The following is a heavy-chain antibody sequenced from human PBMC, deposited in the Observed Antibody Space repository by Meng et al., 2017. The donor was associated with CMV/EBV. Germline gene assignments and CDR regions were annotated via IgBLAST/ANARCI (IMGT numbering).Heavy chain of an antibody. CDR3: ARDAYYDFWSGYYTGGVYYFDY. CDR2: ISAYNGNT. D-gene: IGHD3-3*01. V-gene: IGHV1-18*01. J-gene: IGHJ4*02. CDR1: GYTFTSYG. Sequence: SVKVSCKASGYTFTSYGISWVRQAPGQGLEWMGWISAYNGNTNYAQKLQGRVTMTTDTSTSTAYMELRSLRSDDTAVYYCARDAYYDFWSGYYTGGVYYFDYWGQGTLVTVSS.